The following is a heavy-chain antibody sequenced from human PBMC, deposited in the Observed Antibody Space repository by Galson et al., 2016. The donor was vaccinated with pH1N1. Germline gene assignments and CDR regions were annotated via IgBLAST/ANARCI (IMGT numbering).Heavy chain of an antibody. D-gene: IGHD5-12*01. J-gene: IGHJ6*02. Sequence: PRLSCAVSGFSVRSNYMSWVRQAPGKGLEWVSVIYTGGITQYADSVKGRFTISRDNSKNTLYLQMNSLRAEDTAIYFCARDEGYVNYYRGMDVWGQGTTVIVSS. V-gene: IGHV3-53*01. CDR1: GFSVRSNY. CDR2: IYTGGIT. CDR3: ARDEGYVNYYRGMDV.